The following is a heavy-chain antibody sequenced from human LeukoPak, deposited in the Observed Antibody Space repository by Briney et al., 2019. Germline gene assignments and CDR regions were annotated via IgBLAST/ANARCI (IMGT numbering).Heavy chain of an antibody. Sequence: SETLSLTCTVSGGSISSYYWSWIRQPPGKGLEWIGYIYYSGSTNYNPSLKSRVTISVDTSKNQFSLKLSSVTAADTAVYYCARDPSGYFNYWGQGTLATASS. CDR3: ARDPSGYFNY. V-gene: IGHV4-59*01. D-gene: IGHD3-22*01. J-gene: IGHJ4*02. CDR1: GGSISSYY. CDR2: IYYSGST.